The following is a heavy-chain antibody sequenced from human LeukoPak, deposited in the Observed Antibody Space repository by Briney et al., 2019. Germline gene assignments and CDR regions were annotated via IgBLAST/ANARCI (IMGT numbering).Heavy chain of an antibody. CDR1: GYSFTSYW. V-gene: IGHV5-51*01. CDR3: AGHRLLTAPLDY. D-gene: IGHD3-9*01. CDR2: IYPSDSDT. Sequence: GESLKISCKGSGYSFTSYWIGWGRQRPGKGLEWMGIIYPSDSDTRYSPPFQGQVTISVDKSINTAYLQWSSLTASDTAMYYCAGHRLLTAPLDYWGQGTLVTVSS. J-gene: IGHJ4*02.